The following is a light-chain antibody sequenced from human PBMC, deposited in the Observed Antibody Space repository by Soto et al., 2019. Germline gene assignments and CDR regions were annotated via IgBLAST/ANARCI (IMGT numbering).Light chain of an antibody. CDR1: QSLSNN. CDR2: GAS. Sequence: EIVMTQSPATLSVSPGVRATLSCRASQSLSNNLAWYQQKPGQAPRLLIYGASTRATGIPARFSGSGSGTEFTLTISSLQSGDFAVYYCQQYNYWPPYTFGQGTKVEIK. V-gene: IGKV3-15*01. CDR3: QQYNYWPPYT. J-gene: IGKJ2*01.